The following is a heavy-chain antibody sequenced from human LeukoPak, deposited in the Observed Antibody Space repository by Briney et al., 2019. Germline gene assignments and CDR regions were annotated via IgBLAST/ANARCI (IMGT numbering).Heavy chain of an antibody. CDR1: GFTFINSA. V-gene: IGHV3-23*01. Sequence: GGSLRLSCADSGFTFINSAMNWVRQGPGKGLEWVSGISGSGDSTYYADSVKGRFTISRDSSNSTLFLQINSLRAADTAAYYCAKGRSADITAAINYWGQGTLVTVSS. CDR3: AKGRSADITAAINY. D-gene: IGHD6-25*01. CDR2: ISGSGDST. J-gene: IGHJ4*02.